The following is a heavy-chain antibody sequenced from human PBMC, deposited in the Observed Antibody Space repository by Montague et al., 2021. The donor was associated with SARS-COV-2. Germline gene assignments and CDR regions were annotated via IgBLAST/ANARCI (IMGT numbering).Heavy chain of an antibody. Sequence: TLSLTCSVSGGSIRSGGYSWSWIRQPPGKGLEWIGYFYHSGSIYYNPSLKSRVTISVDRSKNHFSLKLTSVTAADTAVYYCARGWGGTYSDDACDIWGQGTMVTVSS. CDR1: GGSIRSGGYS. CDR3: ARGWGGTYSDDACDI. J-gene: IGHJ3*02. V-gene: IGHV4-30-2*01. CDR2: FYHSGSI. D-gene: IGHD1-26*01.